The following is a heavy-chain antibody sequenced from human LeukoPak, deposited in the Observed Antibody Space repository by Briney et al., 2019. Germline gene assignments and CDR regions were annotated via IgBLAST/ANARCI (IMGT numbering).Heavy chain of an antibody. J-gene: IGHJ4*02. V-gene: IGHV4-61*01. Sequence: SETLSLTCTVSGDSVSSGTFDWSWIRQPPGKGLEWIGYIYYSGSTNYNLSLKSRVTISVDTSKNQFSLKLSSVTAADTAVYYCASVETYGSGSYLSWLDYWGQGTLVTVSS. CDR3: ASVETYGSGSYLSWLDY. D-gene: IGHD3-10*01. CDR2: IYYSGST. CDR1: GDSVSSGTFD.